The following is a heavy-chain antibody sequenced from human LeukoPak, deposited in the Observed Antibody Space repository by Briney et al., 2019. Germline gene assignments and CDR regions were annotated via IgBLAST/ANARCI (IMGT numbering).Heavy chain of an antibody. CDR2: ISYDGSQK. Sequence: QPGGSLRLSCAASGFTFRSFTMHWVRQAPGKGLEWVAVISYDGSQKYYADSVKGRFTISRDNSKNTLYLQMNSLKNEDTAVYYCVRAYDSSWHNFDYWGQGSLVTVSS. CDR3: VRAYDSSWHNFDY. J-gene: IGHJ4*02. D-gene: IGHD6-13*01. V-gene: IGHV3-30-3*01. CDR1: GFTFRSFT.